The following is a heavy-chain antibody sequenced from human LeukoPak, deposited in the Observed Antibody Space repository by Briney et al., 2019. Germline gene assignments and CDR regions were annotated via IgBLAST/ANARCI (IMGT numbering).Heavy chain of an antibody. CDR2: IYYSGST. Sequence: SQTLSLTCTVSGGSISSGGYYWSWLRQHPGKGLEWIGYIYYSGSTYYNPSLKSRVTISVDTSKNQFSLKLSSVTAADTAVYYCAGTSYGSGSFDYWGQGTLVTVSA. D-gene: IGHD3-10*01. V-gene: IGHV4-31*03. CDR1: GGSISSGGYY. CDR3: AGTSYGSGSFDY. J-gene: IGHJ4*02.